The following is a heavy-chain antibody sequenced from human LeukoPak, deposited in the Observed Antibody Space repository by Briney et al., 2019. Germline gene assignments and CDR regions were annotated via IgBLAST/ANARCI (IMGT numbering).Heavy chain of an antibody. Sequence: PSETLSLTRTVSGGSISSYYWSWVRQAPGKGLEWVSAISGSGGSTYYTDSVKGRFTISRDNSKNTLYLQMNSLRAEDTAVYYCAKVPYYYDSSGSSDYWGQGTLVTVSS. V-gene: IGHV3-23*01. CDR3: AKVPYYYDSSGSSDY. CDR2: ISGSGGST. CDR1: GGSISSYY. D-gene: IGHD3-22*01. J-gene: IGHJ4*02.